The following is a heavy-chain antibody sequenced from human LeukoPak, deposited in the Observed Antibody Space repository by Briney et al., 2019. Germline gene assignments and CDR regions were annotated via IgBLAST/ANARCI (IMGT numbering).Heavy chain of an antibody. CDR2: IIPIFGTA. CDR1: GGTFSSYA. Sequence: GASVKVSCKASGGTFSSYAISWVRQAPGQGLEWMGGIIPIFGTANYAQKFQGRVTITADESTSTAYMELSSLRPEDTAVYYCASGKYYYGSGSYPYGGYYFDYWGQGTLVTVSS. V-gene: IGHV1-69*13. D-gene: IGHD3-10*01. CDR3: ASGKYYYGSGSYPYGGYYFDY. J-gene: IGHJ4*02.